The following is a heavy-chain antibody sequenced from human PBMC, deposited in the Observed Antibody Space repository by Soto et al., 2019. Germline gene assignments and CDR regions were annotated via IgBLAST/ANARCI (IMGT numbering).Heavy chain of an antibody. D-gene: IGHD3-3*01. CDR1: GYTLTELS. Sequence: ASVKVSCKVSGYTLTELSMHWVRQAPGKGLEWMGGFDPEDGETIYAQKFQGRVTMTEDTSTDTAHMELSSLRSEDTAVYYCATASGNGNYDFWSGYYPLYFDYWG. CDR2: FDPEDGET. V-gene: IGHV1-24*01. J-gene: IGHJ4*01. CDR3: ATASGNGNYDFWSGYYPLYFDY.